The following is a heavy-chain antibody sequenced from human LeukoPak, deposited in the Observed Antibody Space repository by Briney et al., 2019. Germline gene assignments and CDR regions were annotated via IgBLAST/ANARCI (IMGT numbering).Heavy chain of an antibody. CDR3: ARLVVAATDAFDI. V-gene: IGHV3-23*01. Sequence: GGSLRLSCAASGFTFSSYAMSWVRQAPGKGLEWVSAISGSGGSTYYADSVKGRFTISRDNAKNSLYLQMNSLRAEDTAVYYCARLVVAATDAFDIWGQGTMVTVSS. CDR2: ISGSGGST. CDR1: GFTFSSYA. J-gene: IGHJ3*02. D-gene: IGHD2-15*01.